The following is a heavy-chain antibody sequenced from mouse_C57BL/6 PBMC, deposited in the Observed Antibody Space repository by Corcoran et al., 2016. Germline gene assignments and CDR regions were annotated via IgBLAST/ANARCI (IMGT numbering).Heavy chain of an antibody. CDR1: GYTFTDYY. D-gene: IGHD2-14*01. CDR2: IYPGSGNT. J-gene: IGHJ4*01. CDR3: ARNRGLVGRNYAMDY. V-gene: IGHV1-76*01. Sequence: QVQLKRSGAELVRPGASVKLSCKASGYTFTDYYINWVKQRPGQGLEWIARIYPGSGNTYYNEKFKGKATLTAEKSSSTAYMQLSSLTSEDSAVYFCARNRGLVGRNYAMDYWGQGTSVTVSS.